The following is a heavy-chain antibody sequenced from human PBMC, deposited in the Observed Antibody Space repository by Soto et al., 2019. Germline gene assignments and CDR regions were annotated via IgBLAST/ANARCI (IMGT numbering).Heavy chain of an antibody. Sequence: EVQLVESGGGLVQPGGSLRLSCAASGFTFSSYWMHWVRQAPGKGLVWVSRINSDGSSTTYADSVKGRFTISRDNAKNALSLQMSSLRAEDTAVYYCTRGRDDYNRIWFDPWGQGTLVTVSS. J-gene: IGHJ5*02. CDR1: GFTFSSYW. CDR3: TRGRDDYNRIWFDP. V-gene: IGHV3-74*01. D-gene: IGHD4-4*01. CDR2: INSDGSST.